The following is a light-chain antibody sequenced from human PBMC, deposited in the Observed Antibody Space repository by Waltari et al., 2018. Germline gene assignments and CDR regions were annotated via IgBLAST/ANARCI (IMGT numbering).Light chain of an antibody. CDR3: SSYADGTIVV. Sequence: QSALTQPASVSGSPGQSITISCAGTNSDVASYDYVSWYQCRPGKAPKLIIFDVFKTPFGVSDRFSGSKSGNTASLTISGLQAEDEADYYCSSYADGTIVVFGGGTKVTVL. V-gene: IGLV2-23*02. CDR2: DVF. CDR1: NSDVASYDY. J-gene: IGLJ3*02.